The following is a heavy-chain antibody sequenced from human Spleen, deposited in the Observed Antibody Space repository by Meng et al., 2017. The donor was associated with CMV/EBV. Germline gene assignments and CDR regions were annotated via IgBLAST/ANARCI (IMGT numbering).Heavy chain of an antibody. CDR2: INGDGRST. V-gene: IGHV3-74*01. J-gene: IGHJ4*02. CDR3: AKDVSSGWYYFDY. D-gene: IGHD6-19*01. CDR1: GFTFNNYW. Sequence: GGSLRLSCAVSGFTFNNYWMHWVRQAPGKGLVWVSRINGDGRSTNYADSVKGRFTISRDNSKNTLYLQMNSLRAEDTAVYYCAKDVSSGWYYFDYWGQGTLVTVSS.